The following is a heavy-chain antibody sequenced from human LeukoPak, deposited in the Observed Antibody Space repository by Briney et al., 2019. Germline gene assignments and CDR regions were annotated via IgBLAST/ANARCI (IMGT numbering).Heavy chain of an antibody. CDR1: GFTFTNYW. CDR3: ARGRYGDYH. CDR2: INPDGSTT. V-gene: IGHV3-74*01. Sequence: PGGSLRLPCAASGFTFTNYWMFWVRQAPGKGLVWVSGINPDGSTTTYADSVKGRFTISRENAKSTLYLHMNILRVEDTAVYYCARGRYGDYHWGQGILVTVSS. D-gene: IGHD4-17*01. J-gene: IGHJ4*02.